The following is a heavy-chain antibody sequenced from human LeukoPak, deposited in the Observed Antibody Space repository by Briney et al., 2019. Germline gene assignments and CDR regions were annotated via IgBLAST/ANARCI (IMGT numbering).Heavy chain of an antibody. Sequence: PSETLSLTCTVSGGSISSGGYYWSWIRQHPGKGLEWIGYIYYSGSTYYNPSLKSRVTISVDTSKNQLSLRLSSVTAADTAVYYCARLRGLTTIFGSATPSYYFDYWGQGTLVTVSS. CDR1: GGSISSGGYY. CDR3: ARLRGLTTIFGSATPSYYFDY. J-gene: IGHJ4*02. D-gene: IGHD3-3*01. CDR2: IYYSGST. V-gene: IGHV4-31*03.